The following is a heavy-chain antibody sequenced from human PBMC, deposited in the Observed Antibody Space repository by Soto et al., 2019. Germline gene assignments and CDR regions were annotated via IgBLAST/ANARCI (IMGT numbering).Heavy chain of an antibody. CDR2: MNPNTGNS. CDR1: GYTFTSYD. CDR3: GRRAETNAWNGFGADKYYFDF. D-gene: IGHD1-1*01. J-gene: IGHJ4*02. Sequence: QVQLVQSGAEVRKPGASVKVSCEASGYTFTSYDIYWVRQATGQGLEWMGWMNPNTGNSGYAQKFRGRVTMTSDTSRSTAHMEQSTLRSEDTAVYYLGRRAETNAWNGFGADKYYFDFWGQGTLGTVSS. V-gene: IGHV1-8*01.